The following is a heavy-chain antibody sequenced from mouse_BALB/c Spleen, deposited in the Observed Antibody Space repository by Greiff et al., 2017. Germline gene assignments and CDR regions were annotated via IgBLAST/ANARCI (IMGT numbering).Heavy chain of an antibody. CDR2: IDPENGNT. CDR3: AEGFAY. Sequence: VQLQQSGAELVRPGALVKLSCKASGFNIKDYYMHWVKQRPEQGLEWIGWIDPENGNTIYDPKFQGKASITADTSSNTAYLQLSSLTSEDTAVYYCAEGFAYWGQGTLVTVSA. J-gene: IGHJ3*01. CDR1: GFNIKDYY. V-gene: IGHV14-1*02.